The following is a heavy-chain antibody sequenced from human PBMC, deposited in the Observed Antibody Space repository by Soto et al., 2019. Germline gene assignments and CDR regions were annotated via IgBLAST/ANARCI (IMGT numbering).Heavy chain of an antibody. V-gene: IGHV3-7*03. CDR2: IKQDGSQK. J-gene: IGHJ5*02. D-gene: IGHD2-15*01. CDR3: ARPYCSGGSCYTWFDP. CDR1: GFTFNTYW. Sequence: EVQLVESGGGLVQPGGSLTVSCAASGFTFNTYWMSWVRQAPGKGLEWVANIKQDGSQKYYVDSVKGRFTIYRDNAKNSLYLQMNSLRAEDTAIYYCARPYCSGGSCYTWFDPWGQGTLVTVSS.